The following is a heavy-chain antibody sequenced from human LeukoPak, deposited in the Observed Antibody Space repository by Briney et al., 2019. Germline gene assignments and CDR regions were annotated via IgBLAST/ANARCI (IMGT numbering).Heavy chain of an antibody. CDR2: ISSSSSYI. Sequence: PGGSLRLSCAASGFTFSSYSMNWVRQAPGKGLEWVSSISSSSSYIYYADSVKGRFTISRDNAKNSLYLQMNSLRAEDTAVYYCARVGFGELYCAFDIWGQGTMVTVSS. CDR1: GFTFSSYS. CDR3: ARVGFGELYCAFDI. J-gene: IGHJ3*02. D-gene: IGHD3-10*01. V-gene: IGHV3-21*01.